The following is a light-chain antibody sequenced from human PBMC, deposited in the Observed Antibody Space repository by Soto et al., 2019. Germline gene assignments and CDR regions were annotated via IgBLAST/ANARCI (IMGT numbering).Light chain of an antibody. CDR1: SSDVGGYNY. J-gene: IGLJ3*02. CDR2: EVS. CDR3: SSYTNSSTWV. Sequence: QSVLTQPASVSGSPGQSITISCTGTSSDVGGYNYVSWYQQHPGKAPKLMIYEVSNRPSGVSNRFSGSKSGNTASLTISGLQAEDEADYYCSSYTNSSTWVFGGGTQLTVL. V-gene: IGLV2-14*01.